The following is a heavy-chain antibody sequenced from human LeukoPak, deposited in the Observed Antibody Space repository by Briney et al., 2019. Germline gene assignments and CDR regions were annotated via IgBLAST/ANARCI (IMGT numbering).Heavy chain of an antibody. CDR1: GFTFSSYG. Sequence: PGGSLRLSCAAPGFTFSSYGMHWVRQAPGKGLEWVAFIRYDGSNKYYADSVKGRFTISRDNSKNTLYLQMNSLRAEDTAVYYCAKKGNYYDSSGFGAFDIWGQGTMVTVSS. D-gene: IGHD3-22*01. CDR3: AKKGNYYDSSGFGAFDI. V-gene: IGHV3-30*02. CDR2: IRYDGSNK. J-gene: IGHJ3*02.